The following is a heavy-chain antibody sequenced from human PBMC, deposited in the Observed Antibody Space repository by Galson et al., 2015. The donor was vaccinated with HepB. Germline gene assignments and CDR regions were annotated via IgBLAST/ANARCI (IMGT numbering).Heavy chain of an antibody. J-gene: IGHJ3*02. CDR3: ATHSGSYYTDAFDI. V-gene: IGHV1-18*01. Sequence: SVKVSCKASGYTFTSYGISWVRQAPGQGLEWMGWISAYNGNTNYAQKFQGRVTMTTDTSTSTAYMELRSLRSDDTAVYYCATHSGSYYTDAFDIWGQGTMVTVSS. CDR1: GYTFTSYG. CDR2: ISAYNGNT. D-gene: IGHD3-10*01.